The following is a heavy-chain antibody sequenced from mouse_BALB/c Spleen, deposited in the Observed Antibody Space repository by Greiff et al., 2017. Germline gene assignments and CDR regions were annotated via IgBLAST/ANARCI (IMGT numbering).Heavy chain of an antibody. CDR1: GYTFTSYW. V-gene: IGHV1-87*01. CDR3: ARTDYGYDAMDY. CDR2: IYPGDGDT. Sequence: QVQLKESGAELARPGASVKLSCKASGYTFTSYWMQWVKQRPGQGLEWIGAIYPGDGDTRYTHKFKGKATLTADKSSSTAYMQLSSLASEDSAVYYCARTDYGYDAMDYWGQGTSVTVSS. J-gene: IGHJ4*01. D-gene: IGHD1-2*01.